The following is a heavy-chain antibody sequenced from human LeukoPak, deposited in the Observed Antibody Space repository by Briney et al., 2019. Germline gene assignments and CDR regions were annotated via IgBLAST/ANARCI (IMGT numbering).Heavy chain of an antibody. D-gene: IGHD3-16*01. CDR2: IYYSGST. CDR3: ARGPLIGWFDP. Sequence: TETLSLTCTVSGVSISSYYWSWIRQPPGKGLEWIGDIYYSGSTNYIPSLKSRLIISVDTSKNQFSLKLSSVTAADTAVYYCARGPLIGWFDPWGQGTLVTVSS. V-gene: IGHV4-59*01. J-gene: IGHJ5*02. CDR1: GVSISSYY.